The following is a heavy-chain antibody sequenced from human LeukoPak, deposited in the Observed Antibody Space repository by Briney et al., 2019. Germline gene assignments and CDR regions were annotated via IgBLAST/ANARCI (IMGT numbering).Heavy chain of an antibody. CDR3: ARALVDTAMVTFGYYYMDV. V-gene: IGHV4-4*07. J-gene: IGHJ6*03. Sequence: SETLSLTCTVSGGSISSYYWSWIRQPAGKGLEWIGRIYTSGSTNYNPSLKSRVTMSVDTSKNQFSLKLSSVTAAGTAVYYCARALVDTAMVTFGYYYMDVWGKGTTVTVSS. CDR1: GGSISSYY. D-gene: IGHD5-18*01. CDR2: IYTSGST.